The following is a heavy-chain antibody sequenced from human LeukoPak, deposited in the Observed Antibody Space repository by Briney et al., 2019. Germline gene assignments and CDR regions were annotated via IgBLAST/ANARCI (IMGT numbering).Heavy chain of an antibody. D-gene: IGHD5-18*01. Sequence: SETLPLTCAVYGGFSSGYYWSWIRQPPGKGLEGIGEINHSGSTNYNPSLNSRGTISVDTSRNQFSLKLSSVTAADTAVYYCARGQRSEDTAMVLRFDYWGQGTLVTVSS. J-gene: IGHJ4*02. CDR1: GGFSSGYY. CDR2: INHSGST. CDR3: ARGQRSEDTAMVLRFDY. V-gene: IGHV4-34*01.